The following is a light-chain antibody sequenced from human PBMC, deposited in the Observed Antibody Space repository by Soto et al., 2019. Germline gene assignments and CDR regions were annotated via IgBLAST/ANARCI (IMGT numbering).Light chain of an antibody. CDR2: EGD. J-gene: IGLJ1*01. CDR1: SSDVGSSNL. CDR3: CSFARSTTFYV. V-gene: IGLV2-23*01. Sequence: QSVLTQPASVSGSPGQSITISCSGTSSDVGSSNLVSWYQQHPGKAPKLIIFEGDRRPSGVSGRFSGSKSGNTASLTISGLKAEDEAVYYCCSFARSTTFYVFGTGTKVTVL.